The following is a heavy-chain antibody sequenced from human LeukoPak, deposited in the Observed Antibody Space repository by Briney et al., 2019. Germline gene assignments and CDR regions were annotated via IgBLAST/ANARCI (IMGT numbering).Heavy chain of an antibody. CDR2: ISRISNY. CDR1: GFPFSTYS. Sequence: PGGSLRLSCAASGFPFSTYSMNWVRQAPGKGLEWVSSISRISNYKYADSVKGRFTIPRDNAKNSLYLQMNSLRAEDTAVYYCARDRREGIVATVDAFDIWGQGTMVTVSS. V-gene: IGHV3-21*01. J-gene: IGHJ3*02. CDR3: ARDRREGIVATVDAFDI. D-gene: IGHD5-12*01.